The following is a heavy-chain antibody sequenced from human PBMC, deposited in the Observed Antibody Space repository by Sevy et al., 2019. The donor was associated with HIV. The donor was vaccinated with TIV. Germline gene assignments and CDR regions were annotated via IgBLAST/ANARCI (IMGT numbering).Heavy chain of an antibody. Sequence: GGSLRLSCAASGFTFYDYSMSWVRQAPGKGLEWVATLSFGCGKINYADSVKGPFTISRDNSKNSFYLQMDNLRVEDTAVYYCAREGCTRPHDYWGQGTRVTVSS. CDR2: LSFGCGKI. D-gene: IGHD2-8*01. CDR3: AREGCTRPHDY. J-gene: IGHJ4*02. CDR1: GFTFYDYS. V-gene: IGHV3-23*01.